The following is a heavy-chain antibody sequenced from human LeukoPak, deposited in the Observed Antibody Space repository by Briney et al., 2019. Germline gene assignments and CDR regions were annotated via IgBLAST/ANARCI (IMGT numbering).Heavy chain of an antibody. J-gene: IGHJ4*02. CDR2: IWYDGSKK. Sequence: PGGSLRLSCVVSGFSISSYGMHWVRQSPGKGLEWVAVIWYDGSKKYHEDSVRGRFTIPRDVSKSTLYLEMSSLRAEDTAVYYCARDECSTTYCYGYWGQGTLVTVSP. CDR1: GFSISSYG. V-gene: IGHV3-33*01. CDR3: ARDECSTTYCYGY. D-gene: IGHD3-10*01.